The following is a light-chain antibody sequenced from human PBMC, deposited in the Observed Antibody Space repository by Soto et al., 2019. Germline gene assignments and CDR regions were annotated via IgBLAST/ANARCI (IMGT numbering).Light chain of an antibody. CDR2: TVT. CDR3: CSYAGSSYYV. CDR1: SSDVGGYNY. Sequence: QSVLTQPRSVSGSPGQSVTISCTGTSSDVGGYNYVSWYQQHPGKAPKLMIYTVTKRPSGVPDRFSGSKSDNTASLTISGLQADDEADYYCCSYAGSSYYVFGTGTRSPS. V-gene: IGLV2-11*01. J-gene: IGLJ1*01.